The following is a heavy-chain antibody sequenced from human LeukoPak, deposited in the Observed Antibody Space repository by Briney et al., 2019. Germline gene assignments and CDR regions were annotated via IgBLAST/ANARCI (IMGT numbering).Heavy chain of an antibody. D-gene: IGHD1/OR15-1a*01. Sequence: GGSLRLSCAASGFTFSSYWMHWVRHAPGKGLVWVSRINSDGSGTSYAGPVKGRFTISRDNAKNTLYLQMNSLRAEDTAVYYCARDRNWNILDVWGQGTTVTVSS. CDR1: GFTFSSYW. V-gene: IGHV3-74*01. CDR2: INSDGSGT. CDR3: ARDRNWNILDV. J-gene: IGHJ6*02.